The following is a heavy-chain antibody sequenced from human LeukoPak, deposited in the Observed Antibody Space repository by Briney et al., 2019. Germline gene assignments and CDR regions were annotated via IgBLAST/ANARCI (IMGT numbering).Heavy chain of an antibody. D-gene: IGHD6-13*01. V-gene: IGHV3-21*01. CDR3: ARYKGGIIAAAAIDY. CDR2: ISSSSSYI. J-gene: IGHJ4*02. CDR1: GFTFSSYS. Sequence: PGGSLRLSCAASGFTFSSYSMNWVRQAPGKGLEWVSSISSSSSYIYYADSVKGRFTISRDNAKNSLYLQMNSLRAEDTAVYYCARYKGGIIAAAAIDYWGQGTLVTVSS.